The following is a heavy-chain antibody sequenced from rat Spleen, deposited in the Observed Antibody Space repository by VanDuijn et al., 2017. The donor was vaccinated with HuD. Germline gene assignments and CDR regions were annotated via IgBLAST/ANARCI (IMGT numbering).Heavy chain of an antibody. CDR2: ISSGGNT. J-gene: IGHJ2*01. CDR3: ARLTIGS. CDR1: GFSLTSYT. V-gene: IGHV2-6*01. D-gene: IGHD1-3*01. Sequence: QVQVKESGPGLVQPSQTLSLTCTVSGFSLTSYTVSWVRQPPGKGLEWIAAISSGGNTYYNSALKSRLSISRDTSKSQVFLKMNSLQTEDTAMYFCARLTIGSWGQGVMVTVSS.